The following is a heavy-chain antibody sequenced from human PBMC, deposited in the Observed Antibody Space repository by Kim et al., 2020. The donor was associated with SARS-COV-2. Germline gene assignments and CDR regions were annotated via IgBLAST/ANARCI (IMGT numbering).Heavy chain of an antibody. D-gene: IGHD2-15*01. CDR2: IDPSDSYT. CDR3: ARHPSMDSYSDNWFDP. V-gene: IGHV5-10-1*01. Sequence: GESLKISCKGSGYSFTSYWISWVRQMPGKGLEWMGRIDPSDSYTNYSPSFQGHVTISADKSISTAYLQWSSLKASDTAMYYCARHPSMDSYSDNWFDPWGQGTLVTVSS. J-gene: IGHJ5*02. CDR1: GYSFTSYW.